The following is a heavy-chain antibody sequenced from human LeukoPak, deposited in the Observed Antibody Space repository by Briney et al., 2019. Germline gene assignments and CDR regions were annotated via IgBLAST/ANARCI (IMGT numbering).Heavy chain of an antibody. CDR1: GFTFSSYW. D-gene: IGHD5-18*01. V-gene: IGHV3-7*01. Sequence: GGSLRLSCAASGFTFSSYWMSLVRQAPGKGLEWVANIKQDGSEKYYVDSVKGRFTISGDNAKNSLYLQMNSLRAEDTAVYYCARTYSYGYIYYFDYWGQGTLVTVSS. CDR3: ARTYSYGYIYYFDY. J-gene: IGHJ4*02. CDR2: IKQDGSEK.